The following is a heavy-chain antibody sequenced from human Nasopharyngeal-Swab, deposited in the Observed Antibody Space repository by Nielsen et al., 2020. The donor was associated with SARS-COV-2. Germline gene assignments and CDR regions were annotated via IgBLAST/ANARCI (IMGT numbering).Heavy chain of an antibody. V-gene: IGHV4-34*01. D-gene: IGHD2-2*01. Sequence: ETLSLTCAVNGGSFSGYYWSWIRQPPGKGLEWIGEINHSGSTNYNPSLKSRVTISVDTSKNQFSLKLSPVTAADTAVYYCARVRYCSSTSCYRYRGAFDIWGQGTMVTVSS. J-gene: IGHJ3*02. CDR1: GGSFSGYY. CDR2: INHSGST. CDR3: ARVRYCSSTSCYRYRGAFDI.